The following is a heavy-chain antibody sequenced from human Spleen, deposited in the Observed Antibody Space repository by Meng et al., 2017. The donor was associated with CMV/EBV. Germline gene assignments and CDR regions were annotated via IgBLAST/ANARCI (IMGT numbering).Heavy chain of an antibody. Sequence: GSLRLSCTVFGGSVSSGSYYWSWIRQPPGKGLEWIGYIYYSGSTNYNPSLKSRVTISVDTSKNQFSLKLSSVTAADTAVYYCARDLRVGATPFGFDYWGQGTLVTVSS. CDR3: ARDLRVGATPFGFDY. D-gene: IGHD1-26*01. V-gene: IGHV4-61*01. J-gene: IGHJ4*02. CDR1: GGSVSSGSYY. CDR2: IYYSGST.